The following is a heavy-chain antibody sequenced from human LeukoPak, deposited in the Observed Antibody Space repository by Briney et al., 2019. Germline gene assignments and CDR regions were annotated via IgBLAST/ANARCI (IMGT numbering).Heavy chain of an antibody. J-gene: IGHJ4*02. Sequence: SGPTLVNPTQTLTLTCTFSGFSLTTSGMCVSWIRQPPGKALEWHARIDLGDDRYYSTSLQTQLTISTDTSKTQVVLPNTNMYPVDTATYYCARIPNYYDSSGYIDYWGQGTLVTVSP. CDR2: IDLGDDR. D-gene: IGHD3-22*01. V-gene: IGHV2-70*11. CDR3: ARIPNYYDSSGYIDY. CDR1: GFSLTTSGMC.